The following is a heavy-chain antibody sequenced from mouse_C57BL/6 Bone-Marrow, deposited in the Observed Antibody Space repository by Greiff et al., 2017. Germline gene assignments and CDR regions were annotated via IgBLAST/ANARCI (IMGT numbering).Heavy chain of an antibody. CDR1: GYSFTDYN. D-gene: IGHD2-4*01. Sequence: EVQLQQSGPELVKPGASVKISCKASGYSFTDYNMNWVKQSTGKSLEWIGVINPNYGTTSYNQKFKGQATLPVDQSSSTAYMQLNLLTSEDSAVYYCASPLCDCEEYYYAMDDWGKGTSVTVSS. CDR3: ASPLCDCEEYYYAMDD. V-gene: IGHV1-39*01. CDR2: INPNYGTT. J-gene: IGHJ4*01.